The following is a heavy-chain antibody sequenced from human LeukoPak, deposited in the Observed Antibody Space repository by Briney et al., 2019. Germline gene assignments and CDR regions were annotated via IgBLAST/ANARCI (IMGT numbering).Heavy chain of an antibody. CDR1: GGSISSYY. J-gene: IGHJ5*02. CDR3: ARVLRAVALNWFDP. D-gene: IGHD6-19*01. Sequence: PSETLSLTCTVSGGSISSYYWSWIRQPPGKGLEWIGYIYYSGSTNYNPSLKSRVTISVGTSKNQFSLKLSSVTAADTAVYYCARVLRAVALNWFDPWGQGTLVTVSS. V-gene: IGHV4-59*08. CDR2: IYYSGST.